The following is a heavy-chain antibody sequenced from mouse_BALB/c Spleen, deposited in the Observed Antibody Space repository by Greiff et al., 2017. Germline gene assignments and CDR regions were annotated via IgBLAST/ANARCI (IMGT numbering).Heavy chain of an antibody. CDR3: AREKAPYYGSSFAY. J-gene: IGHJ3*01. CDR2: ISTYYGDA. V-gene: IGHV1S137*01. CDR1: GYTFTDYA. Sequence: QVQLKESGAELVRPGVSVKISCKGSGYTFTDYAMHWVKQSHAKSLEWIGVISTYYGDASYNQKFKGKATMTVDKSSSTAYMELARLTSEDSAIYYCAREKAPYYGSSFAYWGQGTLVTVSA. D-gene: IGHD2-9*01.